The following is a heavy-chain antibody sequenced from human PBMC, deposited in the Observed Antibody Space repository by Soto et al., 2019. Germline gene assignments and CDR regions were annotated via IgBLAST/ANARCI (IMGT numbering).Heavy chain of an antibody. J-gene: IGHJ3*02. Sequence: VGSLRLSCAASGFTFSSYSMNWVRQAPGKGLEWVSSISSSSSYIYYADSVKGRFTISRDNAKNSLYLQMNSLRAEDTAVYYCAREGCSGGSCYGSDAFDIWGQGTMVTVSS. CDR3: AREGCSGGSCYGSDAFDI. CDR1: GFTFSSYS. V-gene: IGHV3-21*01. D-gene: IGHD2-15*01. CDR2: ISSSSSYI.